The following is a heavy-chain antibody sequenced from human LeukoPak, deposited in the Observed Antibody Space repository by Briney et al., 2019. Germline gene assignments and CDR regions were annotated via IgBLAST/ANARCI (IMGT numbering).Heavy chain of an antibody. D-gene: IGHD3-10*01. J-gene: IGHJ4*02. CDR3: ARGGAYYYGSGRLDY. V-gene: IGHV1-46*01. Sequence: ASVKVSCKASGGTFSKDTISWVRQRPGQGLEWMGIINPSGGSTSYAQKFQGRVTMTRDTSTSTVYMELSSLRSEDTAVYYCARGGAYYYGSGRLDYWGQGTLVTVSS. CDR1: GGTFSKDT. CDR2: INPSGGST.